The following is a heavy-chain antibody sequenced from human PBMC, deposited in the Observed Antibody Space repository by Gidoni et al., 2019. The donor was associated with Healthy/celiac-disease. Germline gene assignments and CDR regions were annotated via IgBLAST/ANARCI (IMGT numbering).Heavy chain of an antibody. CDR1: GYTFTSYG. CDR3: ARARGGGYRILRRYYYYYMDV. J-gene: IGHJ6*03. D-gene: IGHD1-1*01. Sequence: QVQLVQSGAEVKKPGAAVKVSCKAAGYTFTSYGINWVRQATGQGLEWMGWMNPNSGNTGYAQKFQGRVTMTRNISISTAYMELSSLRSEDTAVYYCARARGGGYRILRRYYYYYMDVWGKGTTVTVSS. V-gene: IGHV1-8*01. CDR2: MNPNSGNT.